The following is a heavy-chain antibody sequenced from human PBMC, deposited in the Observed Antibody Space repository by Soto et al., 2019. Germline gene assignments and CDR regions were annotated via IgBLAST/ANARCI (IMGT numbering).Heavy chain of an antibody. D-gene: IGHD5-18*01. CDR1: GFTFSDYA. CDR2: INNSGGFT. Sequence: EVQLLESGGDLVQPGGSLRLSCAASGFTFSDYAMGWVRQAPGKGLEWVSGINNSGGFTYYADSVKGRFTVSRDKYKNPMYLQMNSVRAEDSAMYYWAKDGETVFSRGYSYTYGAHWGQGTLVPVS. J-gene: IGHJ4*02. CDR3: AKDGETVFSRGYSYTYGAH. V-gene: IGHV3-23*01.